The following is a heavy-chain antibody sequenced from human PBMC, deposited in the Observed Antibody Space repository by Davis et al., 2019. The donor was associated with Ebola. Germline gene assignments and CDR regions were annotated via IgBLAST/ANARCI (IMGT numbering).Heavy chain of an antibody. CDR3: ARLDYYYYGMDV. V-gene: IGHV5-51*01. Sequence: GESLKISCDGSGSSFTNYWILWVRQMPGKGLECMGIIFPGDSDTRYSPSFQGQVTISADKSISTAYLQWSSLKASDTAMYYCARLDYYYYGMDVWGQGTTVTVSS. CDR2: IFPGDSDT. J-gene: IGHJ6*02. CDR1: GSSFTNYW.